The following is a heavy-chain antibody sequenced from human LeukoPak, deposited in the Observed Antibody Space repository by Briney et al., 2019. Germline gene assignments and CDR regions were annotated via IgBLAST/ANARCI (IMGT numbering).Heavy chain of an antibody. CDR3: ARRCSGGSCYSAGSIDY. CDR2: IYPGDSDT. J-gene: IGHJ4*02. CDR1: GYSFASYW. D-gene: IGHD2-15*01. V-gene: IGHV5-51*01. Sequence: AGESLKISCKGSGYSFASYWIGWVRQMPGKGLEWMGIIYPGDSDTRYSPSFQGQVIISADKSISTAYLQWSSLKASDTAMYYCARRCSGGSCYSAGSIDYWGQGTLVTVSS.